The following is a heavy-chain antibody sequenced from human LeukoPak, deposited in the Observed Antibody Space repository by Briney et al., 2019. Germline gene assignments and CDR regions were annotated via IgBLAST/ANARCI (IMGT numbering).Heavy chain of an antibody. V-gene: IGHV4-34*01. CDR3: ARVGSASYGANPYYYYYMDV. CDR1: VGSFSGYY. CDR2: NNHSGSA. D-gene: IGHD5-18*01. J-gene: IGHJ6*03. Sequence: SETLSLTCAVYVGSFSGYYWSWVRQPPGKGLEWIGENNHSGSANYNPSLRSRVTISVDTSKNQFSLKLSSVTAADTALYYCARVGSASYGANPYYYYYMDVWARGTTVTVSS.